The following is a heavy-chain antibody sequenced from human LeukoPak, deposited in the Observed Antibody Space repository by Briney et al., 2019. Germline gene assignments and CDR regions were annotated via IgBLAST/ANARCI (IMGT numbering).Heavy chain of an antibody. Sequence: GESLKISCKGSGYSFTSYWIAWVRQMPGEGLEGMGTIYPGGSDTRYSPSFQGQVTISADKSISTAYLQWSSLKASDTAMYYCARRGDGDNSAIRSFDYWGQGTLVIVSS. CDR1: GYSFTSYW. CDR3: ARRGDGDNSAIRSFDY. J-gene: IGHJ4*02. V-gene: IGHV5-51*01. CDR2: IYPGGSDT. D-gene: IGHD5-24*01.